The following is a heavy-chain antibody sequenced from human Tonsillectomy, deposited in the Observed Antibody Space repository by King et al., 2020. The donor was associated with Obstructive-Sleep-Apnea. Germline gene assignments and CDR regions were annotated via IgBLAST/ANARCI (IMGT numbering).Heavy chain of an antibody. CDR1: GASISSGAYY. D-gene: IGHD3-10*01. Sequence: VQLQESGPGLVKPSQTLSLTCSVSGASISSGAYYWCWIRQLPGKGLEWIGYIYHSGSTYYNPSLKSRVTMSVDTSKNQFSLNLSSVTAAVTAVFYCARGLNYFEAPGRGGIHFQHWGQGALVTVSS. J-gene: IGHJ1*01. CDR3: ARGLNYFEAPGRGGIHFQH. V-gene: IGHV4-31*03. CDR2: IYHSGST.